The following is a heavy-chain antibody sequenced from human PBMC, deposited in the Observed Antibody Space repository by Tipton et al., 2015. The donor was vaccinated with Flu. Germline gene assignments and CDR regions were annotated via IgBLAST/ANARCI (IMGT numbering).Heavy chain of an antibody. Sequence: SLRLSCAASGFTFDDYAMHWVRQAPGKGLEWVSGISWNSGSIGYADSVKGRFTISRDNAKNSLYLQMNSLRAEDTALYYCAKDTGAGAAAGPFDYWGQGTLVTVSS. V-gene: IGHV3-9*01. CDR2: ISWNSGSI. D-gene: IGHD6-13*01. J-gene: IGHJ4*02. CDR3: AKDTGAGAAAGPFDY. CDR1: GFTFDDYA.